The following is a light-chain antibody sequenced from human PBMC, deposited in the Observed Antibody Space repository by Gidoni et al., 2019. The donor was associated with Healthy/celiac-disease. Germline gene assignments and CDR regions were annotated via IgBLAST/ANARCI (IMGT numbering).Light chain of an antibody. Sequence: AIRMTPSPSAFSASTGDRVTITCRACQGISSYLAWYQQKPGKAPKLLLYAASTLPSSVPSRCSGSGSGTDFTIPISCLQSEDYATYYCQQYYSYPPMYTFGQGTKLEIK. V-gene: IGKV1-8*01. CDR1: QGISSY. CDR3: QQYYSYPPMYT. CDR2: AAS. J-gene: IGKJ2*01.